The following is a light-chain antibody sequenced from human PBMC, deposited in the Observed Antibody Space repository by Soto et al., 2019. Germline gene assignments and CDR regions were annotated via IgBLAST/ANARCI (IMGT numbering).Light chain of an antibody. CDR3: SSYTSSNTYV. CDR1: SSDVGGYNY. J-gene: IGLJ1*01. CDR2: DVS. V-gene: IGLV2-14*01. Sequence: QSVLTRPASVSGSPGQSITISCTGTSSDVGGYNYVSWYQQHPGKAPKLMIYDVSNRPSGVSNRFSGSKSGNTASLTISGLQAEDEADYYCSSYTSSNTYVFGTGTKVTVL.